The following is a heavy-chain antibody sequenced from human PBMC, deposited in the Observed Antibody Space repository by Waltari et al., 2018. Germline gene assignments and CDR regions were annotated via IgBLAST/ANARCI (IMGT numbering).Heavy chain of an antibody. CDR3: ARKYSSGWTTNYYFDY. Sequence: QLQLQESGPGLVKPSATLSLTCTVSGGSISSSSYYWGWIRQPPGKGLEWIGSIYYSGSTYYNPSLKSRVTISVDTSKNQFSLKLSSVTAADTAVYYCARKYSSGWTTNYYFDYWGQGTLVTVSS. D-gene: IGHD6-19*01. CDR2: IYYSGST. J-gene: IGHJ4*02. V-gene: IGHV4-39*07. CDR1: GGSISSSSYY.